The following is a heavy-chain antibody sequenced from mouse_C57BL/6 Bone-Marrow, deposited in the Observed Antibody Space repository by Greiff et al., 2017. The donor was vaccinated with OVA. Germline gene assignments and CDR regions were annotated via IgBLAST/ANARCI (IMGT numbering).Heavy chain of an antibody. CDR3: ARKGDYYGDAMDY. D-gene: IGHD1-1*01. CDR2: IHPNSGST. Sequence: VQLQQPGAELVKPGASVKLSCKASGYTFTSYWMHWVKQRPGQGLEWIGMIHPNSGSTNYNEKFKSKATLTVDKSSSTAYMQLSSLTSEDSAVYYCARKGDYYGDAMDYWGQGTSVTVSS. J-gene: IGHJ4*01. V-gene: IGHV1-64*01. CDR1: GYTFTSYW.